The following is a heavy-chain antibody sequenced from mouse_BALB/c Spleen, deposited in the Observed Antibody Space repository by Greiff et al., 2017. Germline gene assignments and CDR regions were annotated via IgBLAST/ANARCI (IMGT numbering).Heavy chain of an antibody. CDR1: GFTFSDYY. V-gene: IGHV5-4*02. Sequence: EVQLVESGGGLVKPGGSLKLSCAASGFTFSDYYMYWVRQTPEKRLEWVATISSGGSYTYYPDSVKGRFTISRDNAKNTLYLQMSSLKSEDTAMYYCARQQYGNYEDYAMDYWGQGTSVTVSS. J-gene: IGHJ4*01. D-gene: IGHD2-10*02. CDR2: ISSGGSYT. CDR3: ARQQYGNYEDYAMDY.